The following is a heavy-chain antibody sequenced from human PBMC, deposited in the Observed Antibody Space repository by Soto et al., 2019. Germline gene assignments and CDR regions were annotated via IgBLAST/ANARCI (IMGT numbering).Heavy chain of an antibody. J-gene: IGHJ4*02. CDR3: ARDPPLGESTGYCSSTSCYDLDY. CDR1: GGTFSSYT. D-gene: IGHD2-2*01. V-gene: IGHV1-69*04. CDR2: IIPILGIA. Sequence: GASVKVSCKASGGTFSSYTISWVQQAPGQGLEWMGRIIPILGIANYAQKFQGRVTITADKSTSTTYMELSSLRSEDTAVYYCARDPPLGESTGYCSSTSCYDLDYWGQGTLVTVSS.